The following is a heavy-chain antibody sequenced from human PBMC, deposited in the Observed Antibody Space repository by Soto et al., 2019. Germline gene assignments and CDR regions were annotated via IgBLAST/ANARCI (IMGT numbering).Heavy chain of an antibody. J-gene: IGHJ6*03. V-gene: IGHV4-59*08. CDR2: IYYSGST. D-gene: IGHD3-3*01. CDR3: AAAPTYDFWSGNHPYYYYYMDV. CDR1: GGSISSYY. Sequence: SETLSLTCTVSGGSISSYYWSWIRQPPGKGLEWIGYIYYSGSTNYNPSLKSRVTISVDTSKNQFSLKLSSVTAADTAVYYCAAAPTYDFWSGNHPYYYYYMDVWGKGTTVTVSS.